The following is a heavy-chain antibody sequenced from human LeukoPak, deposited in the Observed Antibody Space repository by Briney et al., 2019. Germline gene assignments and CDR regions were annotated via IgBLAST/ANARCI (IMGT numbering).Heavy chain of an antibody. V-gene: IGHV3-69-1*02. Sequence: GGSLRLSCVGSGLALRNYHVTWVRQAPGKGLEWVADIHETGDSHYADSVKGRFTISRENAKNSVYLQMNSLRADGTAVYYCAATGRWGQGTLVAVSS. J-gene: IGHJ4*02. CDR2: IHETGDS. CDR3: AATGR. CDR1: GLALRNYH.